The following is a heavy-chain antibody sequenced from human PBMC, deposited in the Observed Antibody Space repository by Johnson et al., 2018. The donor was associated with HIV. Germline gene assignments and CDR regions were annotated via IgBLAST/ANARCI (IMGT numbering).Heavy chain of an antibody. CDR2: IKQDGSNK. Sequence: QVHLVESGGGLEQPGGSLRLSCADSGCTFSRDDMHGVRQAPGKGLEWVANIKQDGSNKYYADSVKGRFTISRDNSKNTLYLQMNSLRAEDTAVYYCAKESKWESRTPHAFDIWGQGTMVTVSS. CDR1: GCTFSRDD. V-gene: IGHV3-30*02. CDR3: AKESKWESRTPHAFDI. J-gene: IGHJ3*02. D-gene: IGHD1-26*01.